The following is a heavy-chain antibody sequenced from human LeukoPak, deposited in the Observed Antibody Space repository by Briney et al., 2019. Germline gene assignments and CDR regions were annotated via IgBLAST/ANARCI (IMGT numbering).Heavy chain of an antibody. CDR3: ARIAGVARITAAAA. V-gene: IGHV1-8*01. Sequence: ASVKVSCKASGYTFTSYDINWVRQATGQGLEWMGWMNPNSGNTGYAQKFQGRVTMTRNTSISTAYMELSSLRSEDTAVYYCARIAGVARITAAAAWGQGTLVTVSS. D-gene: IGHD5-12*01. J-gene: IGHJ4*02. CDR1: GYTFTSYD. CDR2: MNPNSGNT.